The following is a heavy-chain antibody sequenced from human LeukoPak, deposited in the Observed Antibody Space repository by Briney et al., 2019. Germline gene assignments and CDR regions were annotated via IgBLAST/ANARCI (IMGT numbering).Heavy chain of an antibody. CDR3: AREGYSSSWYYFDY. Sequence: SETLSLTCTVSGDSMGNDYWSWIRQSAGKGLEWIGRISTSGNTDYNPSLRSRVTMSMDTSRNQFSLTLTSMTAADTAVYYCAREGYSSSWYYFDYWGQGTLVTVSS. CDR1: GDSMGNDY. J-gene: IGHJ4*02. CDR2: ISTSGNT. D-gene: IGHD6-13*01. V-gene: IGHV4-4*07.